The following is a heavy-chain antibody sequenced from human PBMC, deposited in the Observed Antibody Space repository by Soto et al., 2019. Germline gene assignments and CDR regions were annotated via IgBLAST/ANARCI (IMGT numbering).Heavy chain of an antibody. D-gene: IGHD2-21*01. CDR1: GYTFTTSA. V-gene: IGHV1-18*01. CDR2: ISGYNGNT. Sequence: ANVPWLDSGYTFTTSANTWVRHAPRLGLEWMGWISGYNGNTNYAQTLQGRGTMTTDTSTSTAYLELRSLRSDDTAVYYGARTVEYDSIPYYYADGLGQGTLVTVSS. J-gene: IGHJ4*01. CDR3: ARTVEYDSIPYYYADG.